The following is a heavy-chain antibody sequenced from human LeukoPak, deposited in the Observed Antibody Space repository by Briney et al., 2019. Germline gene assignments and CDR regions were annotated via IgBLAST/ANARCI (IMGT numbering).Heavy chain of an antibody. CDR3: AKDRYYYDSSGYYGY. V-gene: IGHV3-23*01. J-gene: IGHJ4*02. CDR2: ISGSGGST. Sequence: GGSLRLSCAASGFTFSSYAMSWVRQAPGKGLEWVSAISGSGGSTYYVDSVKGRFTISRDNSKNTLYLQMNSLRAEDTAVYYCAKDRYYYDSSGYYGYWGQGTLVTVSS. CDR1: GFTFSSYA. D-gene: IGHD3-22*01.